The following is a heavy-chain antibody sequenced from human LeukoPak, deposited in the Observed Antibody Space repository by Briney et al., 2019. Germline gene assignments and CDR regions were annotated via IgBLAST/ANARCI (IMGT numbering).Heavy chain of an antibody. V-gene: IGHV4-4*02. CDR1: GGSIANTNY. CDR3: ARYFGSGSYQWYFDL. Sequence: PSGTLSLTCGVSGGSIANTNYWTWVRQPPGKGLEWIGEVNLQGSTNYNPSLMGRVAISVDTSENHISLRLTSVTAADTAVYYCARYFGSGSYQWYFDLWGRGTLVTVSS. D-gene: IGHD3-10*01. J-gene: IGHJ2*01. CDR2: VNLQGST.